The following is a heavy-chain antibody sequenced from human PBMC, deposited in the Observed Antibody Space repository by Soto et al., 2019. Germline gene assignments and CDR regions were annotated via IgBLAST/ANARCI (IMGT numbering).Heavy chain of an antibody. Sequence: PGGSLRLSCAASGFTFSSYAMSWVRQAPGKGLEWVSAISGSGGSPYYADSVKGRFTISRDNSKSTLYLQMNRRRADDTAVYYCAKDPINCDIWSDEKANWFAPWGQGTRVTVS. CDR2: ISGSGGSP. CDR1: GFTFSSYA. J-gene: IGHJ5*02. V-gene: IGHV3-23*01. D-gene: IGHD3-3*01. CDR3: AKDPINCDIWSDEKANWFAP.